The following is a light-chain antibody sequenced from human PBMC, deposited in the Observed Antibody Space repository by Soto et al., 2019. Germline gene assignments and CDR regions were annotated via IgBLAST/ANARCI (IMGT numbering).Light chain of an antibody. CDR2: GAS. J-gene: IGKJ1*01. CDR1: QSVNSNY. V-gene: IGKV3-20*01. Sequence: EIVLTQSPGTLSLSPGDRATLSCRASQSVNSNYLAWYQRKPGQDPRLLIYGASNRATDIPYRFSASGSGTDFTLTITRLAAEDFAVYYCQQYDSTPPTCGQGTKVEVK. CDR3: QQYDSTPPT.